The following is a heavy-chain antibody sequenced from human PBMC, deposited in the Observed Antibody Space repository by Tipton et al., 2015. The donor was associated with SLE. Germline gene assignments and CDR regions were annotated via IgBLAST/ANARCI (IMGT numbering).Heavy chain of an antibody. CDR3: ARASWGSSGYYSGRYFDY. CDR1: GDSINSHY. D-gene: IGHD3-22*01. J-gene: IGHJ4*02. Sequence: LRLSCTVSGDSINSHYWSWIRQPAGKGLQWIGRIYTSGNFNYNPSLKSRVTISLDQSTNHFSLRLTSVTAADTAVYHCARASWGSSGYYSGRYFDYWGQGTLVTVSS. CDR2: IYTSGNF. V-gene: IGHV4-4*07.